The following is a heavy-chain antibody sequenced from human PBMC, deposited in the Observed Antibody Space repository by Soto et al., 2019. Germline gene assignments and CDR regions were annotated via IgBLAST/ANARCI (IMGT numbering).Heavy chain of an antibody. CDR2: VNHNGRN. V-gene: IGHV4-34*01. Sequence: TSETLSLTCAVYGGSFSGYFWNWIRQTPGKGLEWIGKVNHNGRNNYNPSVKSRGTISLDMSKNQISLKLTSVTAADTAVYYCARGGSSDWQVAFDFWGQGTMVTVSS. CDR3: ARGGSSDWQVAFDF. D-gene: IGHD6-19*01. CDR1: GGSFSGYF. J-gene: IGHJ3*01.